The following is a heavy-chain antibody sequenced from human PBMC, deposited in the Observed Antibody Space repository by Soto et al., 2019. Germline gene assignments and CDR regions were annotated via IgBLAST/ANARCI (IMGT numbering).Heavy chain of an antibody. V-gene: IGHV1-69*04. J-gene: IGHJ3*02. CDR2: IIPILGIA. Sequence: SVKVSCNASGGFFSRYTISWVRQAPGQGLEWMGRIIPILGIANYAQKFQGRVTITADKSTSTAYMELSSLRSEDTAVYYCARDGYYYGSGSYYNVIAYAFDIWGQGTMVTVSS. CDR3: ARDGYYYGSGSYYNVIAYAFDI. D-gene: IGHD3-10*01. CDR1: GGFFSRYT.